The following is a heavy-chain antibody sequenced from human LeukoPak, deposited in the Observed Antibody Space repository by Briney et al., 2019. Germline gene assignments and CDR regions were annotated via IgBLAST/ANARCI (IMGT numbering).Heavy chain of an antibody. J-gene: IGHJ3*02. CDR3: ARASPTYYYGSGRKDAFDI. V-gene: IGHV4-59*12. Sequence: SETLSLTCTVSGGSISSYYWSWIRQPPGKGLEWIGYIYHSGSTNYNPSLKSRVTISVDTSKNQFSLKLSSVTAADTAVYYCARASPTYYYGSGRKDAFDIWGQGTMVTVSS. D-gene: IGHD3-10*01. CDR2: IYHSGST. CDR1: GGSISSYY.